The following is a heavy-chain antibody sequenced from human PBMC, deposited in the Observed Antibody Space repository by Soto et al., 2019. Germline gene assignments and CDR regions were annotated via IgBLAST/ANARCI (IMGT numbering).Heavy chain of an antibody. CDR1: GGSISSYY. V-gene: IGHV4-59*01. Sequence: SETLSLTCSVSGGSISSYYWSWIRQPPGKGLEWIGYIYDSGSANYNPSLKSRVTISVDTSKKQFSLKLNSVTAADTAVYYCTKGSGDYWGQRTLVTVSS. CDR3: TKGSGDY. D-gene: IGHD6-25*01. CDR2: IYDSGSA. J-gene: IGHJ4*02.